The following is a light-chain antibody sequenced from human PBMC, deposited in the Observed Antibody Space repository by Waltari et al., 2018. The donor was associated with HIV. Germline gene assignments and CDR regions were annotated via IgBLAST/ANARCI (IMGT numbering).Light chain of an antibody. Sequence: SYELTQPPSVSVSPGQTASIACSGDALQSRYVSWYQKRPGQSPVLVVFQDGKRPSGIPGRFSGSNSGNTATLTISGVQAEDEADYYCQSADSSGTYVVFGGGTKLTVL. J-gene: IGLJ2*01. CDR1: ALQSRY. V-gene: IGLV3-25*03. CDR2: QDG. CDR3: QSADSSGTYVV.